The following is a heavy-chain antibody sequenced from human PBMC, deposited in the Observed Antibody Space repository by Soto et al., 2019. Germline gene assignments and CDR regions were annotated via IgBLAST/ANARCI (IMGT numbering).Heavy chain of an antibody. CDR3: ASIVGATPGRYFDD. Sequence: QVQLVQSGAEVKKPGASVKVSCKASGYTFTSYGISWVRQAPGQGLEWMGWISAYNGNTNYAQKLQGRVTMTTNTSTSSAYMELRTLSSDVTAVYYCASIVGATPGRYFDDWGQGTLVTVSS. J-gene: IGHJ4*02. V-gene: IGHV1-18*01. D-gene: IGHD1-26*01. CDR2: ISAYNGNT. CDR1: GYTFTSYG.